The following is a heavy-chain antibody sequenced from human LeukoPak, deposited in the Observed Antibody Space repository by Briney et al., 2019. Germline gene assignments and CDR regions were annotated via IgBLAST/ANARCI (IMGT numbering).Heavy chain of an antibody. V-gene: IGHV3-30*04. CDR1: GVTLSNYA. J-gene: IGHJ4*02. Sequence: GGSLSLSCTASGVTLSNYAMHWVRRPPGRGLEWVAVISFDGTNKYYGDSVEGRFSVSRDNSKNIFYLQMNSLRPDDTAIYYSATDYGDYEPIDYWGQGTLVTVSS. D-gene: IGHD4-17*01. CDR2: ISFDGTNK. CDR3: ATDYGDYEPIDY.